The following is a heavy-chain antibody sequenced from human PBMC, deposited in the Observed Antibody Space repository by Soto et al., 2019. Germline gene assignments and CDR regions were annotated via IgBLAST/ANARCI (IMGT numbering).Heavy chain of an antibody. CDR3: ASPRAAGTPFDC. Sequence: QVQLVESGGGVVQPGRSLRLSCAASGFTFSSYAMHWVRQAPGKGLDWVAVISYDGSNKYYADSVKGRFTISRDNSKNTLYLQMNSLRAEDTAVYYCASPRAAGTPFDCWGQGTLVTVSS. V-gene: IGHV3-30-3*01. D-gene: IGHD6-13*01. CDR2: ISYDGSNK. CDR1: GFTFSSYA. J-gene: IGHJ4*02.